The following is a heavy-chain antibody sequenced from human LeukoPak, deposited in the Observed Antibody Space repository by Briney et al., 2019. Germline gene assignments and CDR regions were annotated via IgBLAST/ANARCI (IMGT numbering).Heavy chain of an antibody. CDR1: GYTFTSYY. CDR2: INPRSGGT. D-gene: IGHD3-22*01. Sequence: ASVKVSCKASGYTFTSYYMHWVRQAPGQGLEWMGWINPRSGGTKFAQKFQGRVTMTWDRSISTAYMELSRLRSDDTAVYYCAREGGYDSSGFYPFWGQGTLVTVSS. V-gene: IGHV1-2*02. CDR3: AREGGYDSSGFYPF. J-gene: IGHJ4*02.